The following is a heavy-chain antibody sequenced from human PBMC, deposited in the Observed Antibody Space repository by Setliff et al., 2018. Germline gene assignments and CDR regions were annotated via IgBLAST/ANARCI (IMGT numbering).Heavy chain of an antibody. CDR1: GFSFSGSA. CDR2: IRGRTDNYAI. Sequence: PGGSLRLSCAASGFSFSGSAVYWVRQASVKGLEWIGRIRGRTDNYAIAYAASVRGRFTISRDDSKNTAYLQMNSLKTEDTAVYYCTFARDGYDVFDIWGQGTMVTVSS. V-gene: IGHV3-73*01. D-gene: IGHD5-18*01. J-gene: IGHJ3*02. CDR3: TFARDGYDVFDI.